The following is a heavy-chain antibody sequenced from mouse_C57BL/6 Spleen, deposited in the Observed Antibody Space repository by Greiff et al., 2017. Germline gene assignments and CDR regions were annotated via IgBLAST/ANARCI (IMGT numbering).Heavy chain of an antibody. Sequence: VQLQQSGPELVKPGASVKISCKASGYTFTDYYMNWVKQSHGKSLEWIGDINPNNGGTSYNQKFKGKATLTVDKSSSTAYMELRSLTSEDSAVXYCARGDSSGYWFAYWGQGTLVTVSA. CDR3: ARGDSSGYWFAY. D-gene: IGHD3-2*02. CDR2: INPNNGGT. V-gene: IGHV1-26*01. J-gene: IGHJ3*01. CDR1: GYTFTDYY.